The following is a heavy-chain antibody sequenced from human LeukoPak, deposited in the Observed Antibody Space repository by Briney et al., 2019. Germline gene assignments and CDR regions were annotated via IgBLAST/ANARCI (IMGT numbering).Heavy chain of an antibody. CDR2: INPNSGGT. D-gene: IGHD3-3*01. CDR1: GYTFTGYY. J-gene: IGHJ4*02. Sequence: GASVKVSCKASGYTFTGYYMYWVRQAPGQGLEWMGRINPNSGGTNYAQKFQGRVTMTRDTSTSTAYMELSRLTSDDTAVYYCARGDYDFWSGYYSTRPFFDYWGQGTLVTVSS. CDR3: ARGDYDFWSGYYSTRPFFDY. V-gene: IGHV1-2*06.